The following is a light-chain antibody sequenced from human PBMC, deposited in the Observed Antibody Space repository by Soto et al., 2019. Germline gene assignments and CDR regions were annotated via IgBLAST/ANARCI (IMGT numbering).Light chain of an antibody. Sequence: ISMTPSPASLSAFVGDRVTITCRAMHSNVRYLNWYPQKPGKAPKLLSYAASSLQSGVPSRFSGSGSGTDFTLTISSLQPEDFATYFCQQSYITPHTFGQGTQLEIK. CDR1: HSNVRY. CDR3: QQSYITPHT. V-gene: IGKV1-39*01. CDR2: AAS. J-gene: IGKJ2*01.